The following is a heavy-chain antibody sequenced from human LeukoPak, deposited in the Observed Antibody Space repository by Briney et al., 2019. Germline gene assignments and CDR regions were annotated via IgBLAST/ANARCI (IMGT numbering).Heavy chain of an antibody. CDR1: GFIFSTYA. CDR3: ARHGSITMVRGRLRYYYMDV. J-gene: IGHJ6*03. V-gene: IGHV3-33*01. Sequence: PGGSLRLSFEASGFIFSTYAMHWVRQAPGKGLEWVTFIWYDGSNKHYADSVKGRFTISRDNSKNTLYLQMNSLRAEDTAVYYCARHGSITMVRGRLRYYYMDVWGKGTTVTISS. D-gene: IGHD3-10*01. CDR2: IWYDGSNK.